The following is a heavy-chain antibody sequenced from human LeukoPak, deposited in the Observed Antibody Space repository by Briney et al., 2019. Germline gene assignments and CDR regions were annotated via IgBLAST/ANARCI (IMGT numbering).Heavy chain of an antibody. J-gene: IGHJ4*02. CDR3: AREADYYDSSGYYCNFDY. V-gene: IGHV4-4*07. D-gene: IGHD3-22*01. CDR2: IYTSGST. Sequence: SETLSLPCTVSGGSISSYYWSWLRQPAGEGLEWVGRIYTSGSTKYNPSLKSRVPISVDTSKNQFSLKLSSVTAADTAVYYCAREADYYDSSGYYCNFDYWGQGTLVTVSS. CDR1: GGSISSYY.